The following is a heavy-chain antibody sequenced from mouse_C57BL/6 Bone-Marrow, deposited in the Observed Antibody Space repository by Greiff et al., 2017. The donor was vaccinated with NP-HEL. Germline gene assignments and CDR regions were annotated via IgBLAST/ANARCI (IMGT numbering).Heavy chain of an antibody. CDR2: IYPGGGYT. CDR3: ARGGYVYYAMDY. V-gene: IGHV1-63*01. Sequence: VQLQESGAELVRPGTSVKMSCKAFGYTFTNYWIGWAKQRPGHGLEWIGDIYPGGGYTNYNEKFKGKATLTADKSSSTAYMQFSSLTSEDSAIYYCARGGYVYYAMDYWGQGTSVTVSS. D-gene: IGHD2-2*01. J-gene: IGHJ4*01. CDR1: GYTFTNYW.